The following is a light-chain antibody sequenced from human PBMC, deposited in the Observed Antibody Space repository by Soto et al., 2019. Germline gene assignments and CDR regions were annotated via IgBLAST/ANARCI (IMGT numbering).Light chain of an antibody. CDR2: AAS. V-gene: IGKV1-27*01. CDR3: QKYNSAPSIT. CDR1: QGISNY. J-gene: IGKJ5*01. Sequence: DIQMTQSPSSLSASVGDRCTITFRGSQGISNYLAWYQQKPGKVPKLLIYAASTLQSGVPSRFSGSGSGTDFTLTISSLQPEDVATYYCQKYNSAPSITFGQGTRLEIK.